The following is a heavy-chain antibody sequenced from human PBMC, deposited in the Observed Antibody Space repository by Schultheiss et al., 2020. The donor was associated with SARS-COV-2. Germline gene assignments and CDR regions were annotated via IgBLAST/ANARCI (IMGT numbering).Heavy chain of an antibody. CDR2: ISSSSSYT. CDR3: ARDQGYCSSTSCQSRYYMDV. V-gene: IGHV3-11*06. J-gene: IGHJ6*03. CDR1: GFTFSDYY. D-gene: IGHD2-2*01. Sequence: GGSLRLSCAASGFTFSDYYMSWIRQAPGKGLEWVSYISSSSSYTNYADSVKGRFTISRDNAKNSLYLQMNSLRAEDTAVYYCARDQGYCSSTSCQSRYYMDVWGKGTTVTVSS.